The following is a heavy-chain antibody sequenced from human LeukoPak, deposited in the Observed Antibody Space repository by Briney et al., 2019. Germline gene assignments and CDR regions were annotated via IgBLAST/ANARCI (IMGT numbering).Heavy chain of an antibody. CDR3: ARDQGLWFGEFSY. Sequence: GGSLRLSCAASGFTFSSYAMTWVRQAPGKGLEWVSAISGSGSTTYYADSVKGRFTISRDNSKNTLYLQMNSLRAEDTAVYYCARDQGLWFGEFSYWGQGTLVTVSS. J-gene: IGHJ4*02. D-gene: IGHD3-10*01. CDR2: ISGSGSTT. V-gene: IGHV3-23*01. CDR1: GFTFSSYA.